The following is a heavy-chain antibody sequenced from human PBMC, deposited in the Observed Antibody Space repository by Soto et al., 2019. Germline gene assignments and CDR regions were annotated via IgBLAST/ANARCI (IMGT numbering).Heavy chain of an antibody. CDR3: ATGYCSSTSCYYFDY. Sequence: GGSLRLSCETSGFIFSNAWMSWVRQAPGKGLEWVGRIKQKADGGTTDYAAPVKGRFTVSRDDSKNTLYLQLNSLKAEDTAVYYCATGYCSSTSCYYFDYWGLGTLVTVSS. V-gene: IGHV3-15*01. CDR2: IKQKADGGTT. J-gene: IGHJ4*02. CDR1: GFIFSNAW. D-gene: IGHD2-2*01.